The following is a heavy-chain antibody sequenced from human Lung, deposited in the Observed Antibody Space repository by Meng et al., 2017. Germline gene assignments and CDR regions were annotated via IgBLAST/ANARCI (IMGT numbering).Heavy chain of an antibody. D-gene: IGHD2-15*01. CDR3: ARFETVGVATGDF. V-gene: IGHV3-21*01. CDR1: GFTFSNYS. J-gene: IGHJ4*02. Sequence: EVQLVESGGGLVTPWGSLILSGAASGFTFSNYSMNWFRQAPGKGLEWVSSISSDSRYIFYADSVKGRFTISRDNAKNSLYLQMHSLRPEDTAVFYCARFETVGVATGDFWGQGTLVTVSS. CDR2: ISSDSRYI.